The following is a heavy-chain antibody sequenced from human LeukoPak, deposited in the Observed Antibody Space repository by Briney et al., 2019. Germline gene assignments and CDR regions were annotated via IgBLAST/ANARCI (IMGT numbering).Heavy chain of an antibody. Sequence: QSGGSLRLSCAASGFTFNNYAMSWVRQAPDKGLEWVSTVGRGDFIQYADSLGGRFTISRDNSKDMLYLQMNSLKVEDTATYYCGKEGGAWGQGTKVTVSS. CDR3: GKEGGA. J-gene: IGHJ5*02. CDR2: VGRGDFI. CDR1: GFTFNNYA. V-gene: IGHV3-23*01. D-gene: IGHD3-16*01.